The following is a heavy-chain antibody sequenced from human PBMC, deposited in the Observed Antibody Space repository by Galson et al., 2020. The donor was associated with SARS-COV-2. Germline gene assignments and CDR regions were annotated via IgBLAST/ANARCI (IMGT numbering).Heavy chain of an antibody. V-gene: IGHV1-18*01. J-gene: IGHJ6*03. Sequence: ASVKVSCKASGYTFTSYGISWVRQAPGQGLEWMGWISAYNGNTNYAQKLQGRVTMTTDTSTSTAYMELRSLRSDDTAVYYCARVSSSWYGFYYYYYYMDVWGKGTTVTVSS. CDR1: GYTFTSYG. CDR3: ARVSSSWYGFYYYYYYMDV. D-gene: IGHD6-13*01. CDR2: ISAYNGNT.